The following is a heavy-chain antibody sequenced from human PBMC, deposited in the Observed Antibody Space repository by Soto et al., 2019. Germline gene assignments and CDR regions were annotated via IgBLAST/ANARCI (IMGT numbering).Heavy chain of an antibody. J-gene: IGHJ3*02. CDR2: IDSYSNFI. CDR1: GFTFSRYS. V-gene: IGHV3-21*01. Sequence: PGGSLRLSCAASGFTFSRYSMNWVRQAPGKGLEWVASIDSYSNFIYYADSVKGRFTISRDNAGNSLFLQMTSLRAEDTAVYYRASAVDRDAFDIWGQGTTVTAS. CDR3: ASAVDRDAFDI.